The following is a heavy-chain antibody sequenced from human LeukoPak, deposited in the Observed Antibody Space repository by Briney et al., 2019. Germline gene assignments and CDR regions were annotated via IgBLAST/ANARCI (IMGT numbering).Heavy chain of an antibody. CDR1: GFTFSSYA. CDR3: AKAEVVDDYYFDY. V-gene: IGHV3-23*01. J-gene: IGHJ4*02. Sequence: PGGSLRLPCAASGFTFSSYAMSWVRQAPGKGLEWVSAISGSGGSTYYADSVKGRFTISRDNSKNTLYLQMNSLRAEDTAVYYCAKAEVVDDYYFDYWGQGTLVTVSS. D-gene: IGHD2-15*01. CDR2: ISGSGGST.